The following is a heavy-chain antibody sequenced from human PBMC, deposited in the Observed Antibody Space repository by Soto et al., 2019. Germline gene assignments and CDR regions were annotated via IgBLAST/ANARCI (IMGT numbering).Heavy chain of an antibody. CDR2: ISGSGGST. V-gene: IGHV3-23*01. CDR1: GFTFSSYA. CDR3: AKVRTNGRNAFDI. J-gene: IGHJ3*02. Sequence: EVQLLESGGGLVQPGGSLRLSCAAFGFTFSSYAMSWVRQAPGKGLEWVSAISGSGGSTYYADSVKGRFTISRDNSKNTLYLQMNSLRAEDTAVYYCAKVRTNGRNAFDIWGQGTMVTVSS. D-gene: IGHD2-8*01.